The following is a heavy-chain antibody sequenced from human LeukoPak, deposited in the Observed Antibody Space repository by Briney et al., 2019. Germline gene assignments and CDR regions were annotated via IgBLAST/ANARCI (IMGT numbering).Heavy chain of an antibody. CDR3: ARERGVGV. D-gene: IGHD5-12*01. V-gene: IGHV3-7*01. CDR1: GFTFSHYW. J-gene: IGHJ6*04. Sequence: GGSLRLSCAASGFTFSHYWMTGVRQAPGKGLEGVTNINREGSEKYYVDSVRGRFTISRDNAKNSLYLQMNSLRAEDTPVFYCARERGVGVWGKGTTVTVSS. CDR2: INREGSEK.